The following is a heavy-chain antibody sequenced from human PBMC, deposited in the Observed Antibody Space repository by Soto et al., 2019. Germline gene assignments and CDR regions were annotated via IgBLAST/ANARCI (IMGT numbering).Heavy chain of an antibody. CDR3: ARGRGYVYGSNFYGLDV. D-gene: IGHD6-25*01. CDR1: RGSFSGFY. Sequence: PSETLSLTCGVYRGSFSGFYWSWVRQTPGGGLEWIGEINHSGTTNYTPSFQNRVTISVDKSTNNFSLKMTSVTAADAAVYYCARGRGYVYGSNFYGLDVWGQGTTVTVSS. CDR2: INHSGTT. J-gene: IGHJ6*02. V-gene: IGHV4-34*01.